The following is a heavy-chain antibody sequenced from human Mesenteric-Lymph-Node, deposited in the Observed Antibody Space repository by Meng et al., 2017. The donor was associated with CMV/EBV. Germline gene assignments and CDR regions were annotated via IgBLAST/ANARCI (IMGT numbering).Heavy chain of an antibody. CDR2: INNDGSGT. CDR1: GFAFSNYW. V-gene: IGHV3-74*01. J-gene: IGHJ6*02. Sequence: GESLKISCAASGFAFSNYWMHWIRQAPGKGLVWVARINNDGSGTVYANSVKGRFTISRDNAKKTFYLQMNSLRAEDTAVYYCAREGYCTGNGCSSTEGYGMDVWGQGTTVTVSS. D-gene: IGHD2-8*02. CDR3: AREGYCTGNGCSSTEGYGMDV.